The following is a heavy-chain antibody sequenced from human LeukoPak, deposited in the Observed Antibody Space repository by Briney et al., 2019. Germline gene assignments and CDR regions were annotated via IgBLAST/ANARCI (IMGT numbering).Heavy chain of an antibody. CDR3: ARDYFTFGGVIVAS. D-gene: IGHD3-16*02. CDR1: GFTFSSYG. Sequence: GGSLRLSCAASGFTFSSYGMHWVRQAPGKGLEWVSYISSSGSTIHYADSVKGRCTISRDNARNSLYLQMNSLRAEDTAVYYCARDYFTFGGVIVASWGQGTLVTVSS. J-gene: IGHJ5*02. V-gene: IGHV3-48*03. CDR2: ISSSGSTI.